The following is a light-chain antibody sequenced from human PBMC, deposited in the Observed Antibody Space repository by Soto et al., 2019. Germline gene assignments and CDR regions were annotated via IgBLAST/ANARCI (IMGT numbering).Light chain of an antibody. J-gene: IGKJ1*01. V-gene: IGKV4-1*01. CDR3: QQYSSTTWT. CDR1: XSVLYSSNNKNY. Sequence: DIVMTQSPDSLAVSLGERAXXXXXXXXSVLYSSNNKNYLAWYQQKPGQPPKLLIYWASTRESGVPDRFSGSGSGTDFTLTINSLQAEDVAVYYCQQYSSTTWTFGQGTKVDIK. CDR2: WAS.